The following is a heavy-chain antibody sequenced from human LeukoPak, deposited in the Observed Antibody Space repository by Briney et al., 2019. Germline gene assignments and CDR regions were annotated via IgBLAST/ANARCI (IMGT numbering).Heavy chain of an antibody. J-gene: IGHJ5*02. D-gene: IGHD4-23*01. CDR2: IYYSGGT. Sequence: SETLSLTCTVSGGSISSYYWSWIRQPPGKGLEWIGYIYYSGGTNYNPSLKSRVTISVDTSKNQFSLKLSSVTAADTAVYYCARAPSLSTVVTPYWFDPWGQGTLVTVSS. V-gene: IGHV4-59*01. CDR3: ARAPSLSTVVTPYWFDP. CDR1: GGSISSYY.